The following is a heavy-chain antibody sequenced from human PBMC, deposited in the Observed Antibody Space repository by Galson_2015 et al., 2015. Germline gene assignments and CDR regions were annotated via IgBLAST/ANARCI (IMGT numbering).Heavy chain of an antibody. V-gene: IGHV2-5*02. Sequence: PALVKPTQTLTLTCTFSGFSLSTSGVSVGWIRQPPGKALEWLALIYWDDDKSYSPSLKNRLTISKDTSKNQVVLTTANMDPVDTATYYCAHYPSSFLFDYWGQGTLVTVSS. D-gene: IGHD6-6*01. CDR1: GFSLSTSGVS. CDR3: AHYPSSFLFDY. J-gene: IGHJ4*02. CDR2: IYWDDDK.